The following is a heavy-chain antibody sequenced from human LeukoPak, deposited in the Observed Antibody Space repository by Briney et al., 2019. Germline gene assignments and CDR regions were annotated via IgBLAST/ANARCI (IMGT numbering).Heavy chain of an antibody. CDR2: IGSGGGT. Sequence: PGGSLRLSRAATGFTFSSFVMSGVRQAPGKGLEWVSGIGSGGGTYYADSVKGRFTISRDNSKNTLYLQMNSLRAEDTAVYYCAKDREQPFCWGQGTLVAVSS. V-gene: IGHV3-23*01. CDR3: AKDREQPFC. J-gene: IGHJ4*02. D-gene: IGHD6-13*01. CDR1: GFTFSSFV.